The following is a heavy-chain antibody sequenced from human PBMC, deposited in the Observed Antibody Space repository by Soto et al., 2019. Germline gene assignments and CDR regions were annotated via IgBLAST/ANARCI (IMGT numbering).Heavy chain of an antibody. CDR3: AKDFGGGYSYGYVLDY. D-gene: IGHD5-18*01. V-gene: IGHV3-23*01. Sequence: PGGSLRLSCAASGFTFSSYAMSWVRQAPGKGLEWVSAISGSGGSTYYADSVKGRFTISRDNSKNTLYLQMNSLRAEDTAVYYCAKDFGGGYSYGYVLDYWGQGTLVTVSS. CDR1: GFTFSSYA. CDR2: ISGSGGST. J-gene: IGHJ4*02.